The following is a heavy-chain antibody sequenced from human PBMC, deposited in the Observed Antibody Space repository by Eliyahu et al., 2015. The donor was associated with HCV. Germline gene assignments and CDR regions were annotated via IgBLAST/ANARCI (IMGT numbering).Heavy chain of an antibody. D-gene: IGHD6-19*01. CDR3: ASGGGGIAVAGTGGWFDP. J-gene: IGHJ5*02. CDR1: GGSFXTSY. CDR2: IHYSGST. Sequence: QVQLQESGPGLVKPSETLSLTCTVXGGSFXTSYWXWIRQPPGKGLEXIGXIHYSGSTNYNPSXKXRVTISVDTSKNQFXLNLTSVTAADTAVYYCASGGGGIAVAGTGGWFDPWGQGTLVTVSS. V-gene: IGHV4-59*01.